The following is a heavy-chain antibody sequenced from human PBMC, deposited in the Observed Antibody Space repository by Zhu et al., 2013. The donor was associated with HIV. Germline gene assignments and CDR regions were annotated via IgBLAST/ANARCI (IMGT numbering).Heavy chain of an antibody. D-gene: IGHD3-10*01. Sequence: VQLVESGGGLVQPGGSLRLSCAASGFTFSSYWMHRVRQAPGKGLVWVSRINSDGSSTSYADSVKGRFTISRDNAKNTLYLQMNSLRAEDTAVYYCAKDREGLLWFGENDAFDIWGQGTMVTVSS. CDR1: GFTFSSYW. CDR2: INSDGSST. V-gene: IGHV3-74*01. CDR3: AKDREGLLWFGENDAFDI. J-gene: IGHJ3*02.